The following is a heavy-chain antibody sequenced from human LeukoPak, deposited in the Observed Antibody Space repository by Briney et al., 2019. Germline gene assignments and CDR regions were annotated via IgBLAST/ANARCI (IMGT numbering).Heavy chain of an antibody. CDR2: IGGSGGCA. CDR1: GFTFSSYA. D-gene: IGHD4-11*01. J-gene: IGHJ4*02. Sequence: GGSLRLSCAAPGFTFSSYAMAWVRKAPGKGLEWVSVIGGSGGCASSADSVRGRFTISRDNSKNTLYLQMHSLRAEDTAVYYCAKCHSDYIFDYWGRGTLVTVSS. V-gene: IGHV3-23*01. CDR3: AKCHSDYIFDY.